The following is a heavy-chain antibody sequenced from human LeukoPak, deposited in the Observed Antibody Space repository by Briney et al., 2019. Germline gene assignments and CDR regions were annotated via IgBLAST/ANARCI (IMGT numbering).Heavy chain of an antibody. V-gene: IGHV1-8*03. CDR2: MNPNSGNT. CDR1: GYTFTSYD. CDR3: ARGPPLDCTNGVCGNWFDP. D-gene: IGHD2-8*01. Sequence: GASVKVSCKASGYTFTSYDINWVRQATGQGLEWMGWMNPNSGNTGYAQKFRGRVTITRNTSISTAYMELSSLRSEDTAVYYCARGPPLDCTNGVCGNWFDPWGQGTLVTVSS. J-gene: IGHJ5*02.